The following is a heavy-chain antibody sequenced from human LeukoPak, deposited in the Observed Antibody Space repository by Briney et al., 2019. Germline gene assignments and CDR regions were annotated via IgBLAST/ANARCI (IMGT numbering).Heavy chain of an antibody. J-gene: IGHJ6*03. CDR3: SRFLEWSSVYYYYYMDV. CDR1: GFTFDDYA. Sequence: GGSLRLSCAASGFTFDDYAMHWVRQAPGKGLEWVGFIRSKAYGGTTEYAASVKGRFTISRDDSKSIAYLQMNSLKTEDTAVYYCSRFLEWSSVYYYYYMDVWGKGTTVTVSS. V-gene: IGHV3-49*04. D-gene: IGHD3-3*01. CDR2: IRSKAYGGTT.